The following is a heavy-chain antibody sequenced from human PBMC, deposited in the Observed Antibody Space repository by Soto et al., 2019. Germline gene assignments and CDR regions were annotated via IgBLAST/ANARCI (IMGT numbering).Heavy chain of an antibody. V-gene: IGHV3-15*01. CDR2: IKSKTDGGTT. D-gene: IGHD3-22*01. J-gene: IGHJ1*01. CDR3: TRDSREDSSGYHGFFQH. CDR1: GFISSNAW. Sequence: EVQLVESGGGLVKPGGSLRLSCAASGFISSNAWMSWVRQAPGKGLEWVGRIKSKTDGGTTDFAAPVKGRFTISRDDSKNTLYLQMNSLKTEDTAVYYCTRDSREDSSGYHGFFQHWGQGTLVTVSS.